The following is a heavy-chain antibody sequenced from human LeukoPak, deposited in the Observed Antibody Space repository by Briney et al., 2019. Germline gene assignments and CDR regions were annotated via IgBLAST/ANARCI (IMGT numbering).Heavy chain of an antibody. J-gene: IGHJ5*02. Sequence: SQTLSLTCTVSGGSISSGDYYWSWIRQPPGKGLEWIGYIYYSGSTYYNPSLKSRVTISVDTSKNQFSLKLSSVTAADTAVYYCARVNRRLYNWFDPWGQGTLVTVPS. CDR2: IYYSGST. D-gene: IGHD2/OR15-2a*01. CDR1: GGSISSGDYY. CDR3: ARVNRRLYNWFDP. V-gene: IGHV4-30-4*08.